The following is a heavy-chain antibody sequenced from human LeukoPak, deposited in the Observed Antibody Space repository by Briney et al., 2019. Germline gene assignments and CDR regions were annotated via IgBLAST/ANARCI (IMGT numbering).Heavy chain of an antibody. CDR2: ISSSSSTI. V-gene: IGHV3-48*01. J-gene: IGHJ6*02. Sequence: GGSLRLSCAASGFTFSSYSMNWVRQAPGKGLEWVSYISSSSSTIYYADSVKGRFTISRDNAKNSLYLQMNSLRAEDTAVYYCARDMVREVLPTYYYNGMDVWAKGPRSPSP. CDR1: GFTFSSYS. CDR3: ARDMVREVLPTYYYNGMDV. D-gene: IGHD3-10*01.